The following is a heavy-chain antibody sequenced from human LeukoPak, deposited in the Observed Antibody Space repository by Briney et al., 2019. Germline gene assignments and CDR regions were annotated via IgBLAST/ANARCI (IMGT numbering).Heavy chain of an antibody. CDR3: ARGGSYSSPEYYFDY. D-gene: IGHD6-13*01. J-gene: IGHJ4*02. CDR1: GDSFTSNY. Sequence: ASLKVSCKASGDSFTSNYIHWVRQAPGQGLEWMGWISAYNGNTNYAQKLQGRVTMTTDTSTSTAYMELRSLRSDDTAVYYCARGGSYSSPEYYFDYWGQGTLVTVSS. V-gene: IGHV1-18*04. CDR2: ISAYNGNT.